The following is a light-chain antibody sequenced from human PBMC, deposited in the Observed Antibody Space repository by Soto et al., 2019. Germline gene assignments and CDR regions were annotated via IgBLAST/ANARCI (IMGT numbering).Light chain of an antibody. Sequence: DIQMTQSPSTLSASIGDRLTITCRASQSIGTLLAWYQQKPGRAPTLLIYKASTLERGVPSRFSGSGSGTEFSLTVSSLQPDDSATYYCQQYNSYPLTFGQGTRLEIK. CDR2: KAS. CDR1: QSIGTL. CDR3: QQYNSYPLT. J-gene: IGKJ5*01. V-gene: IGKV1-5*03.